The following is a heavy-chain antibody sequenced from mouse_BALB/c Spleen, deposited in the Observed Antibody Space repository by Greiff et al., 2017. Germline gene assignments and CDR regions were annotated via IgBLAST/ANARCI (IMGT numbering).Heavy chain of an antibody. CDR2: INSNGGST. D-gene: IGHD3-1*01. CDR1: GFTFSSYY. J-gene: IGHJ4*01. CDR3: ASHSSGYAMDY. Sequence: EVKLVESGGGLVKLGGSLKLSCAASGFTFSSYYMSWVRQTPEKRLELVAAINSNGGSTYYPDTVKGRFTISRDNAKNTLYLQMSSLKSEDTALYYCASHSSGYAMDYWGQGTSVTVSS. V-gene: IGHV5-6-2*01.